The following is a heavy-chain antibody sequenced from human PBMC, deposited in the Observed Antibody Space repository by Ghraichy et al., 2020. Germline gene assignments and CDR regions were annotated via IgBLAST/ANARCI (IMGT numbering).Heavy chain of an antibody. J-gene: IGHJ6*02. D-gene: IGHD4-11*01. CDR3: ARDLTTTTYYYYGMDV. CDR2: IYTSGST. CDR1: GGSISSYY. V-gene: IGHV4-4*07. Sequence: SETLSLTCSVSGGSISSYYWSWIRQPAGKGLEWIGRIYTSGSTSYNPSLKIRVTMSIDTSKNQFSLKLSSVTAADTAVYYCARDLTTTTYYYYGMDVWGQGTTVTVSS.